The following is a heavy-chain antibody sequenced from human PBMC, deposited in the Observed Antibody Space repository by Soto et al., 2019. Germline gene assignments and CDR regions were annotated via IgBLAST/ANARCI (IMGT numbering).Heavy chain of an antibody. Sequence: GGSLRLSCAAYGFTFSSYWMSWVRQAPGKGLEWVANIKQDGSEKYYVDSVKGRFTISRDNAKNSLYLQMNSLRAEDTAVYYCARVEVVPAAIYYYYYGMDVWGQGTTVTVSS. CDR1: GFTFSSYW. D-gene: IGHD2-2*01. CDR2: IKQDGSEK. J-gene: IGHJ6*02. CDR3: ARVEVVPAAIYYYYYGMDV. V-gene: IGHV3-7*01.